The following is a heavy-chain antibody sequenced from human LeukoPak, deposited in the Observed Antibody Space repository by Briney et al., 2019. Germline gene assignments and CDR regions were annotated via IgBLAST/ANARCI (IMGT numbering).Heavy chain of an antibody. D-gene: IGHD3-22*01. J-gene: IGHJ3*02. Sequence: ASVKVSCKASGYTFTSYGISWVRQAPGQGLEWMGWISAYNGNTNYAQKLQGRVTMTTDTSTSTAYMELRSLRSDDTAVYYCARDRPKGYYYDSSWGAFDIWGQGTMVTVSS. CDR1: GYTFTSYG. CDR3: ARDRPKGYYYDSSWGAFDI. V-gene: IGHV1-18*01. CDR2: ISAYNGNT.